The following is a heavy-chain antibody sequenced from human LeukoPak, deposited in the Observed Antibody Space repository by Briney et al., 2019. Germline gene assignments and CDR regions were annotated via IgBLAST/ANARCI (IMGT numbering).Heavy chain of an antibody. Sequence: GGSLRLSCAASGFSLDDYAMHWVRQVPGKGLQWVSLISGDGGTTYYSDSVKGRFTISRDNSKNTLYLQMNSLRAEDTAVYHCARDLYGGYLGLDYWGQGTLVTVSS. V-gene: IGHV3-43*02. CDR3: ARDLYGGYLGLDY. J-gene: IGHJ4*02. CDR2: ISGDGGTT. D-gene: IGHD5-12*01. CDR1: GFSLDDYA.